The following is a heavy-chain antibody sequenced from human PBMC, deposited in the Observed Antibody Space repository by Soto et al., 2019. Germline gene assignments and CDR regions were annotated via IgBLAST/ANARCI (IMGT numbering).Heavy chain of an antibody. D-gene: IGHD6-19*01. CDR3: AIYSSGWYPLDY. CDR1: GFTFSSYG. Sequence: GGSLRLSCAASGFTFSSYGMHWVRQAPGKGLEWVAVISYDGSNKYYADSVKGRFTISRDNSKNTLYLQMNSLRAEDTAVYYCAIYSSGWYPLDYWCQGT. J-gene: IGHJ4*02. CDR2: ISYDGSNK. V-gene: IGHV3-30*03.